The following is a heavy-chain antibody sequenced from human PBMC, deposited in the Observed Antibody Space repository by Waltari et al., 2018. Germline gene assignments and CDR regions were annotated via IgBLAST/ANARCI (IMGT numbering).Heavy chain of an antibody. CDR3: ARGRGVLSDAYFDY. D-gene: IGHD3-10*01. V-gene: IGHV3-33*01. CDR1: GSLFSSKG. J-gene: IGHJ4*02. Sequence: QIQLVESGGGVVQPGRSLRLSCAASGSLFSSKGRHWVRQAPGKGLEWVAGIWYDGSRTLYADSVKGRFTISRDNSKNTLSLQMNSLRAEDTALYYCARGRGVLSDAYFDYWGQGTLVTVSS. CDR2: IWYDGSRT.